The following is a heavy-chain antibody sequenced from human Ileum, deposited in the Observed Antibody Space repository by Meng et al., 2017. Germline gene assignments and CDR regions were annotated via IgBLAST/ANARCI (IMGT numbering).Heavy chain of an antibody. J-gene: IGHJ4*02. D-gene: IGHD7-27*01. Sequence: HVLLQQSGPGLVKPSQTLPLTCAISGDSVSSDTGAWNWIRQSPSRGLEWLGRTYYRSRWYNNYAVSVKSRITINPDTSKNQFSLQLNSVTPDDTAVYYCAGKDWGEGLDFWDQGTLVTVSS. CDR3: AGKDWGEGLDF. CDR2: TYYRSRWYN. CDR1: GDSVSSDTGA. V-gene: IGHV6-1*01.